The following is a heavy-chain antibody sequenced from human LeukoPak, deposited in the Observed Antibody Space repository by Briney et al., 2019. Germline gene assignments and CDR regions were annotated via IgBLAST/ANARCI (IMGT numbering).Heavy chain of an antibody. D-gene: IGHD3-16*01. CDR2: ISGSGGNT. V-gene: IGHV3-23*01. Sequence: GGSLRLSCAASGFTFDDYAMHWVRQAPGTGLEWVSGISGSGGNTYYGDSVKGRFTISRDNSKNTLYLQMNSPRAEDTAVYYCAKGRYDVTWGQGTLVTVSS. J-gene: IGHJ5*02. CDR1: GFTFDDYA. CDR3: AKGRYDVT.